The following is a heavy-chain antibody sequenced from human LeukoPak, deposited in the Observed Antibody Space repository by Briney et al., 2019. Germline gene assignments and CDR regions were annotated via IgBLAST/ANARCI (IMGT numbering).Heavy chain of an antibody. CDR1: GFAFSHYW. J-gene: IGHJ5*02. D-gene: IGHD7-27*01. CDR2: MNQLGNEI. Sequence: GGSLRLSCLASGFAFSHYWMTWVRRAPGRGLEWVANMNQLGNEIYYADSVKGRFTISRDNSKNSLYLQMRSLSVEDTAVYFCARSNWGPEAWGQGTLVTVSS. V-gene: IGHV3-7*04. CDR3: ARSNWGPEA.